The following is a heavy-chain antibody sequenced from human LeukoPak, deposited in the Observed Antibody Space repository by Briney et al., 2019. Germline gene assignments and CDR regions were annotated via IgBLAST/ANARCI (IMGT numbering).Heavy chain of an antibody. CDR1: GFTFSSYA. J-gene: IGHJ4*02. CDR3: AKVHGSGYYYDSSGYLLYY. CDR2: ISGGGGST. D-gene: IGHD3-22*01. Sequence: GGSLRLSCAASGFTFSSYAMSWVRQAPGKGLEGFSAISGGGGSTYYADSVKGRFTISRDNSKNTLYLQMNSLRAEDTAVYYCAKVHGSGYYYDSSGYLLYYWGQGTLVTVSS. V-gene: IGHV3-23*01.